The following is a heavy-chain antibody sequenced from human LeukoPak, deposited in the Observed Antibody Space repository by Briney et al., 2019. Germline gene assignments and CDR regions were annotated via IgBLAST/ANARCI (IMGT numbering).Heavy chain of an antibody. CDR1: GFAFSSYS. J-gene: IGHJ4*02. CDR3: ARDVYGDYAIDY. V-gene: IGHV3-48*04. Sequence: GGSLRLSCAASGFAFSSYSMNWVRQAPGKGLEWVSYISGTSSPRYYADSVKGRFTITRDNAKNSLYLQMNSLRAEDTAVYYCARDVYGDYAIDYWGQGTLVTVSS. D-gene: IGHD4-17*01. CDR2: ISGTSSPR.